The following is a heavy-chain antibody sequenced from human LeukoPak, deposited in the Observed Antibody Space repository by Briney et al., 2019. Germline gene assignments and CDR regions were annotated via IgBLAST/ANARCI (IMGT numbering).Heavy chain of an antibody. CDR3: ARAHYSNYVGNWFDP. D-gene: IGHD4-11*01. V-gene: IGHV4-34*01. Sequence: PSETLSLTCAVYGGSFSGYYWSWIRQPPGKGLEWIGEINHSGSTNYNPSLKSRVTVSVDTSKNQFSLKLSSVTAADTAVYYCARAHYSNYVGNWFDPWGQGTLVTVSS. CDR2: INHSGST. J-gene: IGHJ5*02. CDR1: GGSFSGYY.